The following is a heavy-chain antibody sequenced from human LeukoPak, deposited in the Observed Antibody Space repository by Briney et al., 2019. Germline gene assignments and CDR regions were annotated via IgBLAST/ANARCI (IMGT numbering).Heavy chain of an antibody. CDR2: ISGSGGTT. Sequence: PGGSLRLSCAASGFTFSSYAMSWVRQAPGKGLEWVSAISGSGGTTYYADSVKGRFTISRDNSKNTLYLQMNSLRAEDTAVYYCARDLDYYGSGSYCAYWGQGTLVTVSS. D-gene: IGHD3-10*01. CDR3: ARDLDYYGSGSYCAY. J-gene: IGHJ4*02. V-gene: IGHV3-23*01. CDR1: GFTFSSYA.